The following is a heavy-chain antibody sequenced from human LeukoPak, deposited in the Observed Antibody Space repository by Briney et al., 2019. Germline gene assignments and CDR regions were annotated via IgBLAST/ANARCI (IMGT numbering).Heavy chain of an antibody. CDR2: LSGSGGRI. V-gene: IGHV3-23*01. CDR3: AKSLGIVVVTANFDS. D-gene: IGHD2-21*02. J-gene: IGHJ4*02. Sequence: GGSLRLSCAASGFTFSSYGMTWVRQAPGKGLEWVAALSGSGGRIYYADSVKGRFTISRDNSKNTLYLQMSSLRAEDTAVYYCAKSLGIVVVTANFDSRGQGTLVSVSS. CDR1: GFTFSSYG.